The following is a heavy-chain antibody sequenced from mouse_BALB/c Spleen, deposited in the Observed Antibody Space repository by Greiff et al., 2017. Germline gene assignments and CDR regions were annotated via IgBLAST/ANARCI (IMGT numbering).Heavy chain of an antibody. CDR3: ARRSYDEGSRFDY. D-gene: IGHD2-12*01. Sequence: EVQGVESGGGLVKPGGSLKLSCAASGFTFSSYAMSWVRQSPEKRLEWVAEISSGGSYTYYPDTVTGRFTISRDNAKNTLYLEMSSLRSEDTAMYYCARRSYDEGSRFDYWGQGTTLTVSS. J-gene: IGHJ2*01. CDR2: ISSGGSYT. V-gene: IGHV5-9-4*01. CDR1: GFTFSSYA.